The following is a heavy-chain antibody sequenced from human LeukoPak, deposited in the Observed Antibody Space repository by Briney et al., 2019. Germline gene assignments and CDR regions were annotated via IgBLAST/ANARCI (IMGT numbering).Heavy chain of an antibody. CDR1: GGSISSYY. Sequence: SEPLSLTCTVSGGSISSYYWSWIRQPPGKGLEWFGYIYYSGSTNYNPSLKSRVTISVDTSKNQFSLKLSSVTAADTAVYYCARVRSYDILTGYDWGFDPWGQGTLVTVSS. J-gene: IGHJ5*02. CDR3: ARVRSYDILTGYDWGFDP. V-gene: IGHV4-59*01. D-gene: IGHD3-9*01. CDR2: IYYSGST.